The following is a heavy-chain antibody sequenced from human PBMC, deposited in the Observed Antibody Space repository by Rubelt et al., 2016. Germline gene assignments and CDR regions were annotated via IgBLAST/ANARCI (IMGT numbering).Heavy chain of an antibody. J-gene: IGHJ2*01. CDR2: IYYSGST. Sequence: QVQLQQWGAGLLKPSETLSLTCAVYGGSFSGYYWSWIRQPPGKGLEWIGYIYYSGSTNYNPSLKSRVTLSVDASKNQLSLKLSSVTAADTAVYYCARLEVLYSSGWEDYWYFDLWGRGTLVTVSS. CDR3: ARLEVLYSSGWEDYWYFDL. D-gene: IGHD6-19*01. V-gene: IGHV4-34*11. CDR1: GGSFSGYY.